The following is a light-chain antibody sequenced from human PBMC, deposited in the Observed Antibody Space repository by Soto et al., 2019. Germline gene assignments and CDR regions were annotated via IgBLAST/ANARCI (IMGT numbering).Light chain of an antibody. J-gene: IGLJ2*01. V-gene: IGLV1-40*01. Sequence: QPVLTQPPSVSGAPGQRVTISCNGSSSNIGAGFDVHWYQQFPGTAPKLLIYGDTIRPSGVPDRFSGSKSGTSASLAITGLQAEDEADYYCQSFGLFGGGTKLTVL. CDR1: SSNIGAGFD. CDR2: GDT. CDR3: QSFGL.